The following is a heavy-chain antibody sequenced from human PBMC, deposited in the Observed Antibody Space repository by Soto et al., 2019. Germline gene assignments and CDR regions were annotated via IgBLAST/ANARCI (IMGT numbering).Heavy chain of an antibody. CDR2: IYYSGST. J-gene: IGHJ4*02. CDR3: ARVTSSTANFDY. D-gene: IGHD6-13*01. V-gene: IGHV4-31*03. Sequence: PSETLSLTCSVSGFSHSRGCYCWSWILQRPGKGLEWIGYIYYSGSTYYNPSLKRRVTISVDTSKNQFSLKLSYVTAADTAVYYCARVTSSTANFDYWGQGTLVAVSS. CDR1: GFSHSRGCYC.